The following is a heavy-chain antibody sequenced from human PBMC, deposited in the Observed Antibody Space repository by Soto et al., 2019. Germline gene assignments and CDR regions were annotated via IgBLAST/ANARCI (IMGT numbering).Heavy chain of an antibody. CDR1: GYTFTSYD. Sequence: ASVKVSCKASGYTFTSYDINWVRQATGQGLEWMGWMNPNSGNTGYAQKFQGRVTMTRNTYISTAYMELSSLRSEDTAVYYCARASTVTTARYYYYGMDVWGQGTTVTVSS. J-gene: IGHJ6*02. CDR3: ARASTVTTARYYYYGMDV. D-gene: IGHD4-17*01. V-gene: IGHV1-8*01. CDR2: MNPNSGNT.